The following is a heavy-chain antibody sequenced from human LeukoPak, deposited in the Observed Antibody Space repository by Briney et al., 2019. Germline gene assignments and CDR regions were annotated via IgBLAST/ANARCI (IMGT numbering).Heavy chain of an antibody. V-gene: IGHV3-48*01. CDR2: IGTSGNTI. Sequence: GGSLRLSCGASGFTFSGYIMNWVRQAPGKGLEWVSFIGTSGNTIYYADSVKGRFTVSRDNAKNSLYLQMNSLRAEDTAVYYCARDQWLDFWGQGTLVTVSS. J-gene: IGHJ4*02. D-gene: IGHD6-19*01. CDR1: GFTFSGYI. CDR3: ARDQWLDF.